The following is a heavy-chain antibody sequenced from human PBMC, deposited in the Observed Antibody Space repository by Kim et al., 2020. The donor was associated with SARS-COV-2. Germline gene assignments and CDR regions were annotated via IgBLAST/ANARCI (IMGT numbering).Heavy chain of an antibody. J-gene: IGHJ6*02. Sequence: GGSLRLSCAASGFTFSNAWMSWVRQAPGKGLEWVGRIKSKTDGGTTDYAAPVKGRFTISRDESKNPLYLQMNSLKTEDTAVYYCTTVAKLMGPRLMDYYYGKGGWGPRTTVTVSS. CDR3: TTVAKLMGPRLMDYYYGKGG. CDR1: GFTFSNAW. D-gene: IGHD2-8*01. V-gene: IGHV3-15*01. CDR2: IKSKTDGGTT.